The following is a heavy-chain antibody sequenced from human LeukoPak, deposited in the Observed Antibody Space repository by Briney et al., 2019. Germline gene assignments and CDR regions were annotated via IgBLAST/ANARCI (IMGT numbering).Heavy chain of an antibody. CDR2: ISGGATRT. CDR3: SKDSPVATY. J-gene: IGHJ4*02. D-gene: IGHD4-23*01. V-gene: IGHV3-23*01. Sequence: GGSLRLSCVASGFSLSNYGMTWVRHAPGKGLEWVSDISGGATRTYYADSVRGPFTISTDTSKNTLYLEMNSQRAVETAVYYCSKDSPVATYWGQRTLVTVSS. CDR1: GFSLSNYG.